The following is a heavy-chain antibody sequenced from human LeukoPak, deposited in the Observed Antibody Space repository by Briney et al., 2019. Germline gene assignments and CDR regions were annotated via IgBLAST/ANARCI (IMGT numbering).Heavy chain of an antibody. V-gene: IGHV3-66*04. J-gene: IGHJ5*02. CDR3: ARRRLLGNWFDP. CDR2: IYSGGST. Sequence: GGSLRLSCAASGFTVSSNYMSWVRQAPGKGLEWVSVIYSGGSTYYADSVKGRFTISRDNSKNTLYLQMNSLRAEDTAVYYCARRRLLGNWFDPWGQGTLVTVSS. D-gene: IGHD2-15*01. CDR1: GFTVSSNY.